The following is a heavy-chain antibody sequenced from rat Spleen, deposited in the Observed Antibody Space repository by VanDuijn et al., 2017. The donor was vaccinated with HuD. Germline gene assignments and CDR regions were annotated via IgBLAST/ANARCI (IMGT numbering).Heavy chain of an antibody. CDR3: ARSSRD. Sequence: QVQLKESGPVLAQPSQTLSLTCTVPGFSLTSYTVSWVRQPPGKGLEWIAAISSGRSTYFNSAFKSRLSISRDTSKSQVFLKMNSLQTEDTAMYFCARSSRDWGQGVMVTVSS. CDR2: ISSGRST. V-gene: IGHV2-6*01. J-gene: IGHJ2*01. CDR1: GFSLTSYT.